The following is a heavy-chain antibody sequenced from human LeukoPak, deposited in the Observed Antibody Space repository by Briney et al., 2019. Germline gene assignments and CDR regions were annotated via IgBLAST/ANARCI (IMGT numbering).Heavy chain of an antibody. CDR1: GFTFSSYA. J-gene: IGHJ4*02. V-gene: IGHV3-30*04. CDR3: AKGISMDSSGWYGDY. D-gene: IGHD6-19*01. CDR2: ISYDGSLE. Sequence: GRSLRLSCAASGFTFSSYAMHWVRQAPGKGLEWVAFISYDGSLEYYADSVKGRFTISRDNSKNTLYLQMNSLRAEDTAVYYCAKGISMDSSGWYGDYWGQGTLVTVSS.